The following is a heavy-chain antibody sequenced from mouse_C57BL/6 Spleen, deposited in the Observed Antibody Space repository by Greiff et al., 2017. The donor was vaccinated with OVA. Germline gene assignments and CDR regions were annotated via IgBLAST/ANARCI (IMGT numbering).Heavy chain of an antibody. CDR1: GFSFNTYA. CDR3: VRLDYDYAMDY. V-gene: IGHV10-1*01. CDR2: IRSKSNNYAT. D-gene: IGHD2-4*01. J-gene: IGHJ4*01. Sequence: EVQLVESGGGLVQPKGSLKLSCAASGFSFNTYAMNWVRQAPGKGLEWVARIRSKSNNYATYYAVTVKDRFTISRDDSESMLYLQMNNMKTEDTAMYYCVRLDYDYAMDYWGQGTSVTVSS.